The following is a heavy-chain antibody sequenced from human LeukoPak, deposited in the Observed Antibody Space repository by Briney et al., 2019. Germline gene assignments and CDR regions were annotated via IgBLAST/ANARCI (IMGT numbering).Heavy chain of an antibody. V-gene: IGHV3-64*01. J-gene: IGHJ4*02. Sequence: PGGSLRLSCAASGFTFSSYAMHWVRQAPGKGLEYVSAISSNGGSTYYANSVKGRFTISRDNSKNTLYLQVGSLRAEDMAVYYCARDRMYYYDSSGYLDYWGQGTLVTVPS. CDR2: ISSNGGST. D-gene: IGHD3-22*01. CDR1: GFTFSSYA. CDR3: ARDRMYYYDSSGYLDY.